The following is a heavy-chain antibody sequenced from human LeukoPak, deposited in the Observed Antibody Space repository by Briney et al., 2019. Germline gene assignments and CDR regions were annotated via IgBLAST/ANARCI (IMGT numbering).Heavy chain of an antibody. Sequence: GGSLRLSCAASGFTFSSYAMSWVRQAPGKGLEWVSAISGSGGSTYYADSVKGRFTISRDNSKNTLYLQMNSLRAEDTAVYYCAKGGYEDRGYSGYDYFRLGYWGQGTLVTVSS. CDR2: ISGSGGST. J-gene: IGHJ4*02. CDR3: AKGGYEDRGYSGYDYFRLGY. D-gene: IGHD5-12*01. V-gene: IGHV3-23*01. CDR1: GFTFSSYA.